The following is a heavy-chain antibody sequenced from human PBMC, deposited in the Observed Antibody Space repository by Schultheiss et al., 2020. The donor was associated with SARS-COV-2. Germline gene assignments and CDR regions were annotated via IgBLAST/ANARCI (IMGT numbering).Heavy chain of an antibody. CDR2: IYYSGST. V-gene: IGHV4-61*05. CDR3: ARVSEQWLEPFDY. D-gene: IGHD6-19*01. CDR1: GGSISSSSYY. Sequence: SETLSLTCTVSGGSISSSSYYWGWIRQPPGKGLEWIGYIYYSGSTNYNPSLKSRVTISVDTSKNQFSLKLSSVTAADTAVYYCARVSEQWLEPFDYWGQGTLVTVSS. J-gene: IGHJ4*02.